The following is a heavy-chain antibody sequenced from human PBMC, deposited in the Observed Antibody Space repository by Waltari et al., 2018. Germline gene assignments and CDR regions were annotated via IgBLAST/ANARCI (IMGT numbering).Heavy chain of an antibody. Sequence: QVQLQESGPGLVKPSETLSLNCTVPGGPISSSDWSWIRQPPGKGLEWIGSLYYSGGTNYNPSLKSRVTISVDTSNNHFSLRLSSVTAADTAVYYCARDLSNGIFDPWGQGILVTVSS. V-gene: IGHV4-59*01. CDR2: LYYSGGT. CDR1: GGPISSSD. J-gene: IGHJ5*02. CDR3: ARDLSNGIFDP.